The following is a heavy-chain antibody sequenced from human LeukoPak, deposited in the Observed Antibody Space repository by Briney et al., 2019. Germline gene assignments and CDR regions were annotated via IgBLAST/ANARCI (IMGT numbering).Heavy chain of an antibody. CDR1: GGSISSYY. CDR3: AKFTMVRGVTRVNAFDI. J-gene: IGHJ3*02. D-gene: IGHD3-10*01. CDR2: IYYSGST. V-gene: IGHV4-59*01. Sequence: PSETLSLTCTVSGGSISSYYWSWVRQPPGKGLEWIGYIYYSGSTNYNPSLKRGVTISVDTSKNQFSLKLSSVTAADTAVYYCAKFTMVRGVTRVNAFDIWGQGTMVTVSS.